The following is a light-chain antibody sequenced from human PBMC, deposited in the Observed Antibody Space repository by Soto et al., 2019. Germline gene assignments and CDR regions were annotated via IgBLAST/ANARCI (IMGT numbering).Light chain of an antibody. J-gene: IGKJ5*01. CDR1: QGISSW. Sequence: DIQRTQAPYSVSASVGDRVTVTCRASQGISSWLAWYQKKPGKAPKLLIYAASSLQSGVPSRFSGSGSGTDFTLTISSLQPEDCAIYFCQQANSFPITFGQGTRLEI. CDR2: AAS. CDR3: QQANSFPIT. V-gene: IGKV1-12*01.